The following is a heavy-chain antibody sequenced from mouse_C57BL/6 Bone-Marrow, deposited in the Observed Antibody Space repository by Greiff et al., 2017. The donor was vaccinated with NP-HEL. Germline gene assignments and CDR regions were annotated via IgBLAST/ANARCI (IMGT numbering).Heavy chain of an antibody. CDR3: ARGREGSWFAY. CDR2: IYPRSGNT. CDR1: GYTFTSYG. V-gene: IGHV1-81*01. Sequence: VQLQQSGAELARPGASVKLSCKASGYTFTSYGISWVKQRTGQGLEWIGEIYPRSGNTYYNEKFKGKATLTADKSSSTAYMELRSLTSEDSAVYFCARGREGSWFAYRGQGTLVTVSA. J-gene: IGHJ3*01.